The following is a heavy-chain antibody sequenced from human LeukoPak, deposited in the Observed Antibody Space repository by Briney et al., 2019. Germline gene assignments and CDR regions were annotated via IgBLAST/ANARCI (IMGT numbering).Heavy chain of an antibody. V-gene: IGHV1-2*06. Sequence: ASVKVSCKASGYTFTGYYMHWVRQAPGQGLEWMGRINPNSGGTNYAQKFQGRVTMTRDTSISTAYMELSRLRPGDTAVYYCARDSEAPRYFDWLTPRGYYYMDVWGKGTTVTVSS. CDR1: GYTFTGYY. CDR3: ARDSEAPRYFDWLTPRGYYYMDV. J-gene: IGHJ6*03. CDR2: INPNSGGT. D-gene: IGHD3-9*01.